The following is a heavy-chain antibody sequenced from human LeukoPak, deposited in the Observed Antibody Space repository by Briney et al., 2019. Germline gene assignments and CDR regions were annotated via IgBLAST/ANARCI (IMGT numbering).Heavy chain of an antibody. D-gene: IGHD5-18*01. CDR2: ISGSGGST. Sequence: PGGSLRLSCAASGFTFSSYAMSWVRQAPGKGLEWVSAISGSGGSTYYADSVKGRFTISRDNSKNTLYLQMNSLKTEDTAMYYCIRDGGYRFALYWFFDLWGRGTLVTVSS. CDR1: GFTFSSYA. J-gene: IGHJ2*01. V-gene: IGHV3-23*01. CDR3: IRDGGYRFALYWFFDL.